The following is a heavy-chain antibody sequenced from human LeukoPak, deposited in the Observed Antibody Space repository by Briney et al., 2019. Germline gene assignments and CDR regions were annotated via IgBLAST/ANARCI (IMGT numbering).Heavy chain of an antibody. CDR1: GFTFTTYT. Sequence: GGSLRLSCAASGFTFTTYTMNWVRQAPGKGLEWVSDISSSGSYIDYADSVKGRFTISRDNSKNTVYLQMSSLRADDTGLYYCAKAVRALSTPFDYWGQGTLVTVSS. J-gene: IGHJ4*02. CDR3: AKAVRALSTPFDY. CDR2: ISSSGSYI. V-gene: IGHV3-23*01. D-gene: IGHD3-16*02.